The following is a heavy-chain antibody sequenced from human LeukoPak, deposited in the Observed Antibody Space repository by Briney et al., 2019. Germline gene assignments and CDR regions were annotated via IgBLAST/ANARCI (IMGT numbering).Heavy chain of an antibody. D-gene: IGHD6-13*01. V-gene: IGHV3-23*01. J-gene: IGHJ6*02. CDR2: ISGSGGST. CDR3: ARGSEDSSSWGSYGMDV. Sequence: GGSLRLSCAASGFTFSSYAMSWVRQAPGKGLEWVSAISGSGGSTYYADSVKGRFTISRDNAKNSLYLQMNSLGAEDTAVYYCARGSEDSSSWGSYGMDVWGQGTTVTVS. CDR1: GFTFSSYA.